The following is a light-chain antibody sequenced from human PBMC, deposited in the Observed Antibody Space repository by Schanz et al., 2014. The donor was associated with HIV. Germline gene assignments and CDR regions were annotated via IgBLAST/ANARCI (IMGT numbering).Light chain of an antibody. CDR3: QSFDGSLGGVV. CDR1: SSNLGTGYD. J-gene: IGLJ3*02. Sequence: QSVLTQPPSASGTPGQRVIISCTGSSSNLGTGYDVNWYQVLPGTAPKLLIFGYNNRPSGVPDRFSGSKSDYSASLAITGLQPEDEADYYCQSFDGSLGGVVFGGGTKVTVL. V-gene: IGLV1-40*01. CDR2: GYN.